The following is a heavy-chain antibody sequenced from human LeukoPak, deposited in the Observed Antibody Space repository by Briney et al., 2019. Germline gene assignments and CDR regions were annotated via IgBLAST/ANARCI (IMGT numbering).Heavy chain of an antibody. CDR1: GGSISSYY. V-gene: IGHV4-59*01. CDR2: IYYSGST. D-gene: IGHD2-15*01. Sequence: PSETLSLTCTVSGGSISSYYWSWIRQPPGKGLEWIGYIYYSGSTNYNPSLKSRVTIPVDTSKNQFSLKLSPVTAADTAVYYCARDTPGRGYCSGGSCYAHYGMDVWGQGTTVTVSS. CDR3: ARDTPGRGYCSGGSCYAHYGMDV. J-gene: IGHJ6*02.